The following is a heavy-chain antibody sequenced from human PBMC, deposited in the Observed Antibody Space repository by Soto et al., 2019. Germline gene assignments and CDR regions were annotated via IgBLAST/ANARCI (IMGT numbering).Heavy chain of an antibody. V-gene: IGHV3-48*02. CDR1: GFTFSSYS. Sequence: EVQLVESGGGLVQPGGSLRLSCAASGFTFSSYSMNWVRQAPGKGLEWVSYISSSSSTIYYADSVKGRFTISRDNAKNSLYLQMISLRDADTAVYYCARGAAGSSDYWGQGTLVTVSS. CDR3: ARGAAGSSDY. D-gene: IGHD6-13*01. J-gene: IGHJ4*02. CDR2: ISSSSSTI.